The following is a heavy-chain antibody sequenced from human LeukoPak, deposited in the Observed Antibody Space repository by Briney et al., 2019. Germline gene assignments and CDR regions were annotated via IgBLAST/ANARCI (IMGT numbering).Heavy chain of an antibody. J-gene: IGHJ4*02. Sequence: GGSLRLSCAASGFTFSDYYMSWIRQAPGKGLEWVSYISSSGSTIYYADSVKGRFTISRDNAENSLYLQMNSLRAEDTAVYYCARDRVWGSSWYYFDYWGQGTLVTVSS. CDR2: ISSSGSTI. V-gene: IGHV3-11*01. D-gene: IGHD6-13*01. CDR1: GFTFSDYY. CDR3: ARDRVWGSSWYYFDY.